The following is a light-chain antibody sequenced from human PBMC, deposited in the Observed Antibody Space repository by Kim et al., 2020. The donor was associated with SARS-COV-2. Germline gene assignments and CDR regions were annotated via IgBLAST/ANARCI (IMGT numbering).Light chain of an antibody. CDR3: QQYDSSWT. CDR1: QSVNDW. J-gene: IGKJ1*01. Sequence: SGSVGDTVTITCRASQSVNDWLAWYQQKPGKAPKLLIYKASSLTSGVPSRFSGSGSGREFTLTISSLQPDDFGTYYCQQYDSSWTFGQGTKVDIK. CDR2: KAS. V-gene: IGKV1-5*03.